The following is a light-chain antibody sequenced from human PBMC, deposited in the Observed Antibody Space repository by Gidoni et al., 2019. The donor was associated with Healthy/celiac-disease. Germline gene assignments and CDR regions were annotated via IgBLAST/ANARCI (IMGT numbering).Light chain of an antibody. CDR3: QQYYSYPV. V-gene: IGKV1-8*01. Sequence: AIRMTQSPSSFSASTGDRVTITCRASQGISSYLAWYQQKPGKAPKLLIYAASTLQSGVPSRFSGSGSGTDFTLTIICLQSEDFATYYCQQYYSYPVFGGGTKVEIK. CDR2: AAS. CDR1: QGISSY. J-gene: IGKJ4*01.